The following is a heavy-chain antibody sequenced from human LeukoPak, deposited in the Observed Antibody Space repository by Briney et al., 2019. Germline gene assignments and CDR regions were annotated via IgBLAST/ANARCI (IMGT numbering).Heavy chain of an antibody. CDR3: ARDSGYYFDY. V-gene: IGHV4-61*02. CDR1: GDSISSGDYY. D-gene: IGHD3-9*01. Sequence: PSQTLSLTCTVSGDSISSGDYYWSWIRQPAGKGLEWIGRISSSGSTNYNPSLKSRVTISVDTSKNQFSLKLSSVTAADTAVYYCARDSGYYFDYWGQGTLVTVSS. J-gene: IGHJ4*02. CDR2: ISSSGST.